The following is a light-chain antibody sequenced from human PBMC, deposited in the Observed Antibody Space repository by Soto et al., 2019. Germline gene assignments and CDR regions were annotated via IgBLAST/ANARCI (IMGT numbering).Light chain of an antibody. Sequence: EIVMTQSPLSLPVTPGETASISCRSTQSLLHSNGNNYVDWYLQKPGQSPQLLIYLGSNRASGVPDRFSGSGSGTDFTLKISRVEAEDVGVYYYMQALQIPWTVGPGTKLDTK. J-gene: IGKJ1*01. CDR1: QSLLHSNGNNY. V-gene: IGKV2-28*01. CDR3: MQALQIPWT. CDR2: LGS.